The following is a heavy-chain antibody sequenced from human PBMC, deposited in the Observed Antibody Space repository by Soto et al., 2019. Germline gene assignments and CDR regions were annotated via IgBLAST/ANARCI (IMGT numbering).Heavy chain of an antibody. V-gene: IGHV3-74*01. D-gene: IGHD2-15*01. Sequence: GGSLRLSCAASGFTFSSYWMHWVRQGPGKGLVWVSRINRDGSETTYADSVKGRFTVSRDNAKDTLYLQMNSLRADDTAVYYCAKDQASGQGSFDSWGQGTLVTVSS. CDR3: AKDQASGQGSFDS. CDR2: INRDGSET. J-gene: IGHJ4*02. CDR1: GFTFSSYW.